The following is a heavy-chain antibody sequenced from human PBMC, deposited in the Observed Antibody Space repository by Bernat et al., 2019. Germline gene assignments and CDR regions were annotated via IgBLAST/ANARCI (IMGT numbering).Heavy chain of an antibody. CDR1: GYTFTGYG. V-gene: IGHV1-18*01. CDR2: INTNNGNT. Sequence: QVQLVQSGAEVKKPGASVKVSCKASGYTFTGYGITWVRQAPGQGLEWLGWINTNNGNTHYAQNLQGRVTVTTDTSTSTAYMELRSLRSDDTALYYCAILWPGYWGQGTLVNVSS. J-gene: IGHJ4*02. CDR3: AILWPGY. D-gene: IGHD3-10*01.